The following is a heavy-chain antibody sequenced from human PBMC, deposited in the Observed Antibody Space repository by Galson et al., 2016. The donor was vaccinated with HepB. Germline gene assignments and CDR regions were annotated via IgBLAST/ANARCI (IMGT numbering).Heavy chain of an antibody. CDR3: AGWCGSGELWHIDY. V-gene: IGHV3-21*01. CDR1: GFTFSSYH. J-gene: IGHJ4*02. CDR2: ITGDSNYI. Sequence: SLRLSCAASGFTFSSYHMTWVRQAPGEGLEWVSSITGDSNYIRYAGSVRGRFTISRDNAKNSLYLQMNSLRAEETAVDYCAGWCGSGELWHIDYWGQGTLVTVSS. D-gene: IGHD2-8*02.